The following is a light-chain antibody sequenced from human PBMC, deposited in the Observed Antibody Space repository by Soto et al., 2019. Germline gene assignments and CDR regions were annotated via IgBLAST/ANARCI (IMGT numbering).Light chain of an antibody. CDR1: SSDVGSHNF. V-gene: IGLV2-23*02. Sequence: QSALTQPASVSGSPGQPITISCTGTSSDVGSHNFVSWYQQRPGKAPKLMIFEVTKRPSGVSDRFSASKSGNTASLTISGVRAEDEADYYCCSYADTTTWVFGGGTKATVL. J-gene: IGLJ3*02. CDR2: EVT. CDR3: CSYADTTTWV.